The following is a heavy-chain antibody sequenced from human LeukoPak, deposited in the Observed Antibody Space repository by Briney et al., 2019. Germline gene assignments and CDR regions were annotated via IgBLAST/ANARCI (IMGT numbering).Heavy chain of an antibody. D-gene: IGHD6-19*01. Sequence: GGSPRLSCAASGFTFSTYAMHWVRQAPGKGLEWVAVISYDGTNKYYADSMKGRFTISRDNSKHTLYLQMNSLRAEDTAVYYCARERTWAVAGHEGYYFDYWGQGTLVTASS. J-gene: IGHJ4*02. V-gene: IGHV3-30-3*01. CDR1: GFTFSTYA. CDR2: ISYDGTNK. CDR3: ARERTWAVAGHEGYYFDY.